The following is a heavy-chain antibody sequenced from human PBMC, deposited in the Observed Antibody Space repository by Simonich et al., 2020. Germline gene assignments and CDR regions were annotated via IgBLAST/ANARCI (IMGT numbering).Heavy chain of an antibody. CDR1: GGSFSGYY. CDR2: INHSGST. V-gene: IGHV4-34*01. D-gene: IGHD1-1*01. J-gene: IGHJ4*02. Sequence: QVQLQQWGAGLLKPSETLSLTCAVYGGSFSGYYWSWIRQPPGKGLGWIGEINHSGSTNNNPSLKSRVTISVDTSKNQFALKLSSVTAADTAVYYCARHLQLGPFDYWGQGTLVTVSS. CDR3: ARHLQLGPFDY.